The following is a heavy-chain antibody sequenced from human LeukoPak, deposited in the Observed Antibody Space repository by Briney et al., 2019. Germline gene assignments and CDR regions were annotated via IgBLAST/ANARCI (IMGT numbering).Heavy chain of an antibody. CDR1: GYTFTSYD. CDR3: ARGRGSSLGWNY. CDR2: MNPNSGNT. Sequence: ASVKVSCKASGYTFTSYDINWVRQATGQGLEWMGWMNPNSGNTGYAQKFQGRVTMTRNTSISTVYMEQSSLRSEDTAVYYCARGRGSSLGWNYWGQGTLVTVSS. D-gene: IGHD6-6*01. V-gene: IGHV1-8*01. J-gene: IGHJ4*02.